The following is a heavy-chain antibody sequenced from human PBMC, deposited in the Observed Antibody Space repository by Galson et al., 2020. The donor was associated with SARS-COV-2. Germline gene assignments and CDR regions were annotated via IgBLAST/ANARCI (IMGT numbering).Heavy chain of an antibody. CDR2: ISYDGSNK. CDR1: GFTFSSYA. J-gene: IGHJ6*02. CDR3: AREIVLMVYANPDNGVGDYGMDV. V-gene: IGHV3-30*04. D-gene: IGHD2-8*01. Sequence: GESLKISCAASGFTFSSYAMHWVRQAPGKGLEWVAVISYDGSNKYYADSVKGRFTISRDNSKNTLYLQMNSLRAEDTAVYYCAREIVLMVYANPDNGVGDYGMDVWGQGTTVTVSS.